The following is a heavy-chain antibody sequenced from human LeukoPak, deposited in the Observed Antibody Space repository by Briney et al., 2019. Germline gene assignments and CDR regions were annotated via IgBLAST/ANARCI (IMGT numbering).Heavy chain of an antibody. CDR1: GFTFSSYS. CDR3: ARGGGNYYDSSGYYYYFDY. D-gene: IGHD3-22*01. CDR2: ISSSSSYI. V-gene: IGHV3-21*01. Sequence: GGSLRLSCAASGFTFSSYSMNWVRQAPGKGLEWVSSISSSSSYIYYADSVKGRFTISRDNAKNSLYLQMNSLRAEDTAVYYCARGGGNYYDSSGYYYYFDYWGQGTLVTVFS. J-gene: IGHJ4*02.